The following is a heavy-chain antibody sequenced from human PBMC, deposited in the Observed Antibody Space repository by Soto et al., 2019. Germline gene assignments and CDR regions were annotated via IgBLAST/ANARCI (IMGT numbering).Heavy chain of an antibody. CDR3: ARSVAVAGLDY. J-gene: IGHJ4*02. D-gene: IGHD6-19*01. CDR2: ISYDGNKK. Sequence: QVQLVESGGGVVQPGRSLRLSCAASGFTLSSYSMHWVLQAPGKGLEWVGVISYDGNKKYYRDSVKGRFSISRDTSNNSVHLQMNSLRPEDTAVYYCARSVAVAGLDYWGQGSLVTVSS. CDR1: GFTLSSYS. V-gene: IGHV3-30-3*01.